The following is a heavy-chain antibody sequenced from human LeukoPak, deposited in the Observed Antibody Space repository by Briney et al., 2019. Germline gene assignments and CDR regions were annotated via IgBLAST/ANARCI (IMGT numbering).Heavy chain of an antibody. CDR3: ASYPLDDSGSYLPFDY. D-gene: IGHD1-26*01. CDR2: IIPILGIA. J-gene: IGHJ4*02. Sequence: GASVKVSCKASGGTFSSYAISWVRQAPGQGLEWMGRIIPILGIANYAQKFQGRVTITADKSTSTAYMELSSLRSEDTAVYYCASYPLDDSGSYLPFDYWGQGTLVTVSS. V-gene: IGHV1-69*04. CDR1: GGTFSSYA.